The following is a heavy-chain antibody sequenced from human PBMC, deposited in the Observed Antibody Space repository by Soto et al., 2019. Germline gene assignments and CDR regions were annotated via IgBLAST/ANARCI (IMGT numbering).Heavy chain of an antibody. CDR2: IYHSGST. Sequence: QLQLQESGSGLVKPSQTLSLTCAVSGGSISSGGYSWSWIRQPPGKGLEWIGYIYHSGSTYYNPALKSRVTIPADRSKNQFSLKLSSVTAAATAVYHCAAGGGLPRYYWGQGTLVTVSS. CDR3: AAGGGLPRYY. CDR1: GGSISSGGYS. D-gene: IGHD5-12*01. V-gene: IGHV4-30-2*01. J-gene: IGHJ4*02.